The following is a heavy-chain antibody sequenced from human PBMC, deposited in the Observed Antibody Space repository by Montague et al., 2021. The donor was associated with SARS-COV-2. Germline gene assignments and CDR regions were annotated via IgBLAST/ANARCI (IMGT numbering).Heavy chain of an antibody. CDR2: IYYSGSN. V-gene: IGHV4-39*01. Sequence: SETLSLTCTVSGGSISSSSYYWGWIRQPPGQGLVWIGSIYYSGSNYYYLSLRSRVTISADTSKNQLTLKLSTVTAADAAVYYCARQGHTGRYYCYYGMDVWGQGTTVTVSS. J-gene: IGHJ6*02. CDR3: ARQGHTGRYYCYYGMDV. CDR1: GGSISSSSYY.